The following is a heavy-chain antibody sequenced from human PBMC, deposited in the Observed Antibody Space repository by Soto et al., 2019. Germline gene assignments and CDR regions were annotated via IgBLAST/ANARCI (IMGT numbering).Heavy chain of an antibody. CDR1: GYTFTSYD. Sequence: SVKVSCKASGYTFTSYDINWVRQATGQGLEWMGWMNPIFGTANYAQKFQGRVTIAADESTSTAYMELSSLRSEDTAVYYCASVLELHYYYGMDVWGQGTTVTVSS. CDR3: ASVLELHYYYGMDV. V-gene: IGHV1-69*13. D-gene: IGHD1-7*01. CDR2: MNPIFGTA. J-gene: IGHJ6*02.